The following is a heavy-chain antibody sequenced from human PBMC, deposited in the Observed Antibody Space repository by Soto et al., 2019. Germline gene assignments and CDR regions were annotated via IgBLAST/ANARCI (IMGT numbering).Heavy chain of an antibody. CDR1: GSTFSNAW. V-gene: IGHV3-15*01. D-gene: IGHD3-10*01. Sequence: EVQLVESGGGLVKPGGSLRLSCAASGSTFSNAWMSWVRQAPGKGLEWVGRIKSKTDGGTTDYAAPVKGRFTISRDDSKNTLYLQMNSLKTEDTAVYYCTGEDVLLWFGEYVWGQGTLVTVSS. CDR2: IKSKTDGGTT. CDR3: TGEDVLLWFGEYV. J-gene: IGHJ4*02.